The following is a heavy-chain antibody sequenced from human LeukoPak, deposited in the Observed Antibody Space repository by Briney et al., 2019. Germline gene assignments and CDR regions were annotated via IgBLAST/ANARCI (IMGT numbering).Heavy chain of an antibody. Sequence: GGSLRLYCAASGFTFDDYAMHWVRRAPGKGLEWVSGITWNSGNRGYADSVKGRFTISRDNAKNSLYLQMNSLRVEDTAFYYCANLYGSGSQNDVFALWGQGTMVTVSS. CDR1: GFTFDDYA. CDR3: ANLYGSGSQNDVFAL. J-gene: IGHJ3*01. V-gene: IGHV3-9*01. D-gene: IGHD3-10*01. CDR2: ITWNSGNR.